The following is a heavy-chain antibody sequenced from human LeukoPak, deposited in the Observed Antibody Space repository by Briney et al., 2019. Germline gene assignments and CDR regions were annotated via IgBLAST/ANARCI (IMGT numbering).Heavy chain of an antibody. V-gene: IGHV3-48*02. Sequence: GGSLRLSCTASGFTFSRYSMNWVRQAPGKGLEWVSYISSSSSTVYYADSLKGRFTISRDNAKNSLYLQMNSLRDEDTAVYYCARAQTYYGSGSYLYWGQGTLVTVSS. CDR1: GFTFSRYS. CDR3: ARAQTYYGSGSYLY. J-gene: IGHJ4*02. D-gene: IGHD3-10*01. CDR2: ISSSSSTV.